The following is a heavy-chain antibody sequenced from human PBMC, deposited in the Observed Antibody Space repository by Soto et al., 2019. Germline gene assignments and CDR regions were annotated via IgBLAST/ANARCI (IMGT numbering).Heavy chain of an antibody. D-gene: IGHD3-10*01. V-gene: IGHV3-21*01. CDR1: GFTFNTYN. Sequence: EVQLVESGGGLVKPGGSLRLSCAASGFTFNTYNMNWVRQAPGKGLEWVSSISTSGSSVHYGDSVKGRFTISRDNAENSLYLQMNSLRAEDTAVYYCARGNYGAGSNQYWYFDLWGRGTLVTVSS. J-gene: IGHJ2*01. CDR3: ARGNYGAGSNQYWYFDL. CDR2: ISTSGSSV.